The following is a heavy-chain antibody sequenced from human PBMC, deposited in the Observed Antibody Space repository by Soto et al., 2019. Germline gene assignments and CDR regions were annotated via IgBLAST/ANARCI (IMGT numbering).Heavy chain of an antibody. J-gene: IGHJ6*04. CDR2: IVVGSGDT. D-gene: IGHD5-12*01. V-gene: IGHV1-58*01. Sequence: VKVSCKSSGWLFSSSAVHWVRQSRGQHLEWIGWIVVGSGDTNYAHSFQDRVTITRDMSTNTAYMKLSSLRSEDTAIYYCAPTRLSGFSLWGEVTMVTVPS. CDR3: APTRLSGFSL. CDR1: GWLFSSSA.